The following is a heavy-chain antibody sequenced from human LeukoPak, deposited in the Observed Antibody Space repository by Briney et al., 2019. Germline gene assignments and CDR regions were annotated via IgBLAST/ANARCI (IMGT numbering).Heavy chain of an antibody. J-gene: IGHJ5*02. V-gene: IGHV4-34*01. D-gene: IGHD4-17*01. Sequence: PSETLSLTCAVYGGSFSGYCWSWIRQPPGKGLEWIGEINHSGSTNYNPSLKSRVTISVDTSKNQFSLKLSSVTAADTAVYYCARGSYGDYERIHTENWFDPWGQGTLVTVSS. CDR3: ARGSYGDYERIHTENWFDP. CDR1: GGSFSGYC. CDR2: INHSGST.